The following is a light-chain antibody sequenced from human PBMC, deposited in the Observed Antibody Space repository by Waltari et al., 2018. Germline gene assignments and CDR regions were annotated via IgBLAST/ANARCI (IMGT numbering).Light chain of an antibody. CDR3: QHYNRPPYT. V-gene: IGKV3-15*01. Sequence: EIVRTQSPATLSVSPGEGSPLSCSASQSVSTTLAWYQHKRGQAPRLLIYGASTRATGIPARFSGSGSGTEFTLTISSLQSEDFAIYYCQHYNRPPYTFGQGTKLEIK. CDR2: GAS. J-gene: IGKJ2*01. CDR1: QSVSTT.